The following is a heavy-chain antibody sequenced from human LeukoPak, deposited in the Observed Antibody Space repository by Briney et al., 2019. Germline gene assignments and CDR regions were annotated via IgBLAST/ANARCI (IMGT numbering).Heavy chain of an antibody. Sequence: ASVKVSCKASGYTFTSYGISWVRQAPGQGLEWMGWISAYNGNTNYAQKLQGRVTMTTDTSTTTAYMELRSLRSDDTAVYYCARDLDSYSTGWYASRIWGQGTLVTVSS. CDR3: ARDLDSYSTGWYASRI. V-gene: IGHV1-18*01. CDR1: GYTFTSYG. D-gene: IGHD6-19*01. J-gene: IGHJ4*02. CDR2: ISAYNGNT.